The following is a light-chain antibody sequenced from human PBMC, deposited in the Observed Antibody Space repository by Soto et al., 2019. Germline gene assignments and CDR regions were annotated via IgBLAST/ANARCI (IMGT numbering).Light chain of an antibody. J-gene: IGLJ1*01. CDR3: AAWDDRLNGYV. CDR1: SSNIGSNT. CDR2: KNN. V-gene: IGLV1-44*01. Sequence: QSVLTQPPSASGAPGQRVTISCSGSSSNIGSNTVNWYQQLPGPAPKLLIYKNNQRPSGVPDRFSGSKSGTSASLAISGLQSEDGADYYCAAWDDRLNGYVFGTGTQLTVL.